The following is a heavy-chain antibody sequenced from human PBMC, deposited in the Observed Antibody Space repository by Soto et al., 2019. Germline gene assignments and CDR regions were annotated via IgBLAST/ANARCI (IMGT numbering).Heavy chain of an antibody. CDR2: IDVGSANA. CDR3: XXXXXXXXXXXAXH. Sequence: QMQLMQSGPEVKKPGTSVKVSCKTSGFTFSSSAVHWVRQARGHRLQWIGWIDVGSANANYAQMLQERVTISRDMSTSTAYMEXXXXXXXXXXXXXXXXXXXXXXXXXAXHWGPGTLVTVSS. J-gene: IGHJ4*02. CDR1: GFTFSSSA. V-gene: IGHV1-58*01.